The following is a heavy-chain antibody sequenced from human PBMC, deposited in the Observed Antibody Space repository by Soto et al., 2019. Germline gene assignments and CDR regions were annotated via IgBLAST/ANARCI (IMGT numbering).Heavy chain of an antibody. Sequence: EVQLVEAGGGLVQPGGSLRLSCATSGFSLSDHFMDWVRQAPGKGLEWVGRTTTKVARYDTEYAASVKGRFTISRDDSKNSVFLQMNSLKVEDTAIYYCTRPFNWRNDYWGQGTLVTVSS. J-gene: IGHJ4*02. CDR1: GFSLSDHF. CDR3: TRPFNWRNDY. V-gene: IGHV3-72*01. D-gene: IGHD1-20*01. CDR2: TTTKVARYDT.